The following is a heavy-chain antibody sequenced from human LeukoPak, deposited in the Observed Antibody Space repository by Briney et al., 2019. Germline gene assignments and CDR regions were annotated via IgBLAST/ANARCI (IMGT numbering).Heavy chain of an antibody. D-gene: IGHD1-1*01. CDR3: ARGGGTHWRVGGWVYYYYMDV. CDR2: IYHSGST. Sequence: SGTLSLTCAVSGGSISSSNWWSWVRQPPGKGLEWIGEIYHSGSTNYNPSLKSRVTISVDKSKNQFSLKLSSVTAADTAVYYCARGGGTHWRVGGWVYYYYMDVWGKGTTVTVSS. V-gene: IGHV4-4*02. J-gene: IGHJ6*03. CDR1: GGSISSSNW.